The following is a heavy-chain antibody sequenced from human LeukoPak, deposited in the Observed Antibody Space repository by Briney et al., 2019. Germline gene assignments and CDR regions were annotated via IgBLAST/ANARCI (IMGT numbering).Heavy chain of an antibody. CDR1: GGSISSYY. J-gene: IGHJ4*02. CDR3: ARRTTVTTFDY. D-gene: IGHD4-17*01. V-gene: IGHV4-59*01. CDR2: IYYSGST. Sequence: SETLSLTCTVSGGSISSYYWSWIRQPPGKGLEWIGYIYYSGSTNYNPSLKSRVTISVDTSKNQFSLMLSSVTAADTAVYYCARRTTVTTFDYWGQGTLVTVSS.